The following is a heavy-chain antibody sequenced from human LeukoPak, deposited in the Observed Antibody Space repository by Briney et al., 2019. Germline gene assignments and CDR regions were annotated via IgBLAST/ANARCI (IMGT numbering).Heavy chain of an antibody. CDR1: GYTFTSYG. Sequence: ASVKVSCKASGYTFTSYGISWVRQAPGQGLEWMGWINPNSGGTNYAQKFQGRVTMTRDTSISTAYMELSRLRSDDTAVYYCARSKAKLPTFDAFDIWGQGTMVTVSS. CDR2: INPNSGGT. CDR3: ARSKAKLPTFDAFDI. V-gene: IGHV1-2*02. D-gene: IGHD1-26*01. J-gene: IGHJ3*02.